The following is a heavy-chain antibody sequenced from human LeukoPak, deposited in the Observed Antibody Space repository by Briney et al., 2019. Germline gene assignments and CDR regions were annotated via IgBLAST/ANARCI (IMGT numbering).Heavy chain of an antibody. CDR3: ARDGSPNYGYYAFFDN. J-gene: IGHJ4*02. CDR2: VSGSGGST. D-gene: IGHD1-26*01. CDR1: GFTFSSYA. V-gene: IGHV3-23*01. Sequence: GVSLRLSCAASGFTFSSYAMTWVRQAPGKGLEWVSGVSGSGGSTYYADSVKGRFTISRDNSKNSLILQTSSLTVADTGIYYCARDGSPNYGYYAFFDNWGQGTLVTVSS.